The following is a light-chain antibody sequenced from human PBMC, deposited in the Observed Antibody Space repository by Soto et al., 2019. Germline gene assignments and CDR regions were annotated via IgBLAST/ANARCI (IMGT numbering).Light chain of an antibody. CDR2: LEGSGSY. Sequence: QLVLTQSSSASASLGSSVKLTCTLSSGHSSYIIAWHQQQPGKAPRYLMKLEGSGSYNKGSGVPDRFSGSSSGADRYLTISNLQSEDEADYYCETCDSNTRVFGGGTKLTVL. CDR1: SGHSSYI. J-gene: IGLJ3*02. CDR3: ETCDSNTRV. V-gene: IGLV4-60*03.